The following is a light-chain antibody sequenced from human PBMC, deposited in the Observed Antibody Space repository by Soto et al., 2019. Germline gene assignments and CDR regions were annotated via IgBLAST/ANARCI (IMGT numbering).Light chain of an antibody. J-gene: IGLJ1*01. V-gene: IGLV2-14*01. CDR2: EVS. CDR3: SSYTRTNTRYV. Sequence: QSALTQPASVSGSPGQSITISCTGTSSDVGAYNYVSWYQQYPGKAPKLMIYEVSNRPSGVSNRFSGSKSGNTASLTISGLQDEDEADYYCSSYTRTNTRYVFGSGTKLTVL. CDR1: SSDVGAYNY.